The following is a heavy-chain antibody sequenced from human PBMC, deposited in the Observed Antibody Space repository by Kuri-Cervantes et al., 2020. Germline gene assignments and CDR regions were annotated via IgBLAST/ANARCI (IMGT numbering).Heavy chain of an antibody. Sequence: ASVKVSCKASGYTFTYRYLHWVRQAPGQGLEWMGIINPSGGSTSYAQKFQGRVTMTRDTSTSTVCMELSSLRSEDTAVYYCARDRGGGYVGGYFDYWGQGSLVTVSS. CDR2: INPSGGST. D-gene: IGHD5-12*01. V-gene: IGHV1-46*01. J-gene: IGHJ4*02. CDR1: GYTFTYRY. CDR3: ARDRGGGYVGGYFDY.